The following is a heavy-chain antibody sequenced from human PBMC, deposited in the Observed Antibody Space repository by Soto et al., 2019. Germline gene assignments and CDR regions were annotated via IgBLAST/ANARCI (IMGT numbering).Heavy chain of an antibody. V-gene: IGHV3-74*01. CDR3: ARGQWGAFDL. D-gene: IGHD1-26*01. CDR2: IHSDGSST. CDR1: GFTFSYYW. Sequence: DVQLVESGGGSVQPGGSLSLSCAATGFTFSYYWMHWVRQAPGKGLVWVSRIHSDGSSTTDADSVKGRFTISRDNAKNTRYLHRNSLRAEDTGVYYCARGQWGAFDLWGQGTMVTVAS. J-gene: IGHJ3*01.